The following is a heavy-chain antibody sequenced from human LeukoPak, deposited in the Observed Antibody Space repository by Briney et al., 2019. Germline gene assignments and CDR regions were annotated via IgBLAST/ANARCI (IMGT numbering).Heavy chain of an antibody. J-gene: IGHJ4*02. CDR3: ARERASRYFDY. CDR2: ISNDGSYI. CDR1: EITFRIYT. D-gene: IGHD2-2*01. V-gene: IGHV3-30*04. Sequence: GGSLRLSCAASEITFRIYTMHWFRQAPGKGLEWAAVISNDGSYINYADSVRGRFTISRDNSKNTLYLQMNSLRTEDTAVYYCARERASRYFDYWGQGALVTVSS.